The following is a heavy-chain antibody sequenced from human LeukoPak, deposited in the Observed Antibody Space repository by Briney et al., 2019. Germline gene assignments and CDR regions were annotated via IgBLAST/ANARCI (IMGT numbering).Heavy chain of an antibody. CDR2: ISGSGGST. J-gene: IGHJ4*02. V-gene: IGHV3-23*01. CDR1: GFTFSSYA. CDR3: AKDRDGDPYFDY. Sequence: GGSLRLSCAASGFTFSSYAMSWVRQAPGKGLERVSAISGSGGSTYYADSVKGRFTISRDNSKNTLYLQMNSLRAEDTAVYYCAKDRDGDPYFDYWGQGTLVTVSS. D-gene: IGHD4-17*01.